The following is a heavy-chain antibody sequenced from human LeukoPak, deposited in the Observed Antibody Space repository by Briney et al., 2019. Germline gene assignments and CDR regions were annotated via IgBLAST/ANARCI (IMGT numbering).Heavy chain of an antibody. V-gene: IGHV3-23*01. D-gene: IGHD4-17*01. CDR3: ARMIRDYGDSHWFDP. CDR1: GFTLSSYA. J-gene: IGHJ5*02. Sequence: GESLRLSCAASGFTLSSYAMSWVRQPPGKGLEWVSSISCSGSTTYYATSVQGRFTFSSDNSKNTVYLQMNSLRAEDTAIYYCARMIRDYGDSHWFDPWGQGTLVTVSS. CDR2: ISCSGSTT.